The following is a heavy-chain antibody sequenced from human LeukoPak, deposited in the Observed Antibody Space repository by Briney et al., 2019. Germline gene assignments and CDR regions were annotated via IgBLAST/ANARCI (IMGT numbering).Heavy chain of an antibody. CDR3: TRIPHSGSFYAQDPGDY. CDR1: GFTFSGSG. V-gene: IGHV3-73*01. D-gene: IGHD1-26*01. Sequence: GGSLRLSCAASGFTFSGSGMHWVRQASGKGLEWVGRIRSKANNYATEYSASVKGRFTISRDDSKNTAYLQMNSLKTEDTAVYFCTRIPHSGSFYAQDPGDYWGQGTLVTVSS. J-gene: IGHJ4*02. CDR2: IRSKANNYAT.